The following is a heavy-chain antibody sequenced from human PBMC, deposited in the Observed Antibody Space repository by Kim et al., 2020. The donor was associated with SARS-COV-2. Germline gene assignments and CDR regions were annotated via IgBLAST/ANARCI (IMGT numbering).Heavy chain of an antibody. Sequence: STYDADSLKGRFTISRDNSKNTLYLQMNSLRAEDTAVYYCARGGSGYFDYWGQGTLVTVSS. V-gene: IGHV3-66*01. J-gene: IGHJ4*02. D-gene: IGHD3-3*01. CDR3: ARGGSGYFDY. CDR2: ST.